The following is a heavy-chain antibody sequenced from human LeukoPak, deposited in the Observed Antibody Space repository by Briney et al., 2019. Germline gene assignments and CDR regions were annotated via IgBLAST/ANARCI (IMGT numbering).Heavy chain of an antibody. CDR3: AGGGHGY. V-gene: IGHV1-69*06. CDR1: GGTFNNYA. Sequence: SVKVSCKATGGTFNNYAVSWVRQAPGQGLEWVGTILLIFGTTNYAQKFQGRVTLTADKSTSTAFMDLSSLKSEDTAVYYCAGGGHGYWGPGTLVTVSS. D-gene: IGHD2-8*01. J-gene: IGHJ4*02. CDR2: ILLIFGTT.